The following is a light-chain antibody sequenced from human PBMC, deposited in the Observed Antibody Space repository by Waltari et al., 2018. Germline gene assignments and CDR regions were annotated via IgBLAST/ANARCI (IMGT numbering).Light chain of an antibody. Sequence: DIQMTQSLSSLSASVGDRVTIPCQASQDITNFLNWYHQKPGKAPKLLIYDASNLETGVPLRFSGSGSGTHFTLTITSLQPEDIATYYCQQYDHVPYTFGQGTRVEIK. V-gene: IGKV1-33*01. CDR2: DAS. J-gene: IGKJ2*01. CDR3: QQYDHVPYT. CDR1: QDITNF.